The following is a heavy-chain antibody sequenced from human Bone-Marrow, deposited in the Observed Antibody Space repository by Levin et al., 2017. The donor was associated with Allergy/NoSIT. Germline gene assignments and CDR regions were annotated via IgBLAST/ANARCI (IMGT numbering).Heavy chain of an antibody. D-gene: IGHD3-22*01. V-gene: IGHV3-33*01. J-gene: IGHJ6*02. CDR2: IWYDGSHQ. Sequence: LSLTCAASGFPFSSYGMHWVRQAPGKGLEWVAIIWYDGSHQYYADSVKGRFTISRDNSKNTLYLQMDSLRAEDTAVYSCARAVVTHYFGMDVWGQGTTVTVSS. CDR1: GFPFSSYG. CDR3: ARAVVTHYFGMDV.